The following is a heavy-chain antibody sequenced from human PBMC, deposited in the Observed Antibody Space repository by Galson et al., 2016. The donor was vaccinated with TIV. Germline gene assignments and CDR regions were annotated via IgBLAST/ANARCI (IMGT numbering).Heavy chain of an antibody. J-gene: IGHJ4*02. V-gene: IGHV1-46*01. CDR2: IHPNGGGT. CDR1: GYTFTNYF. D-gene: IGHD6-19*01. Sequence: SVKVSCKASGYTFTNYFMHWVRQAPGQGLEWLGIIHPNGGGTSYAQKFKGRGTMTRDTSTGTVYMEMSSLRSEDTAVYYCARSRSSGWYIYFDFWGQGTLVTVSS. CDR3: ARSRSSGWYIYFDF.